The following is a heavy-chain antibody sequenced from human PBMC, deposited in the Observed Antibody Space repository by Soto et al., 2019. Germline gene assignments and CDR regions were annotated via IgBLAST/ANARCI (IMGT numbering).Heavy chain of an antibody. CDR3: ARGLILWFGELSRRGGYYYYMDV. CDR2: INDSGNI. CDR1: GGSLSGYQ. Sequence: QVQLQQWGAGLLKPSKTLSLTCAVYGGSLSGYQWTWIRQTPGKGLEWIGEINDSGNINYNPSLKSRVTILLDTPRKQISLKLSSVTAADSAVYYCARGLILWFGELSRRGGYYYYMDVWGKGTTVTVSS. J-gene: IGHJ6*03. V-gene: IGHV4-34*01. D-gene: IGHD3-10*01.